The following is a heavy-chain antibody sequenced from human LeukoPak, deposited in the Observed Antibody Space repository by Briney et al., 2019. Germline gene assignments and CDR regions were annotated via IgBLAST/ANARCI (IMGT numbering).Heavy chain of an antibody. D-gene: IGHD3-16*01. J-gene: IGHJ5*02. CDR2: IIPIFGTA. CDR3: ARDTKRSRARWENLGIDP. CDR1: GGTFSSYA. V-gene: IGHV1-69*06. Sequence: GASVKVSCKASGGTFSSYAISWVRQAPGQGLEWMGGIIPIFGTANYAQKFQGRVAITADKSTSIAYMELRSLRSDDTAVYYCARDTKRSRARWENLGIDPWGQGTLVTVSS.